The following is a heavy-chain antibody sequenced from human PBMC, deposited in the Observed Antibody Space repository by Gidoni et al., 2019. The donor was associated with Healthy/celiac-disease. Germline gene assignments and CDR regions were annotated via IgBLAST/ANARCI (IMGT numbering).Heavy chain of an antibody. CDR2: IYYSGST. CDR3: ARDRGIVATINAFDI. Sequence: QVQLQESGPGLVKPSQTLSLTCPVSGGSISSGGYYWSWIRQHPGKGLEWIGYIYYSGSTYYNPSLKSRVTISVDTSKNQFSLKLSSVTAADTAVYYCARDRGIVATINAFDIWGQGTMVTVSS. V-gene: IGHV4-31*03. J-gene: IGHJ3*02. CDR1: GGSISSGGYY. D-gene: IGHD5-12*01.